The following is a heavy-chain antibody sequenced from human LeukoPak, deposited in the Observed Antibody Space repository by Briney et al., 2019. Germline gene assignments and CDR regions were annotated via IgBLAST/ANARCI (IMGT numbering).Heavy chain of an antibody. Sequence: PGGSLRLSCAASGFTFSSYWMHWVRQAPGKGLVWVSRIKGDGSSTAYADSVEGRFTVSRDNAKNIVYLQTNSLRAEDTAVYYCARDRSPGWFDPWGQGTLVTVSS. CDR3: ARDRSPGWFDP. CDR1: GFTFSSYW. V-gene: IGHV3-74*01. J-gene: IGHJ5*02. CDR2: IKGDGSST.